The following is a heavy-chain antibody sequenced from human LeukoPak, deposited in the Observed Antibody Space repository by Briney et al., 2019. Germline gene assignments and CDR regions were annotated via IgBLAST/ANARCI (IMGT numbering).Heavy chain of an antibody. D-gene: IGHD6-19*01. CDR2: ISGDGGNR. Sequence: GGSLRLSCAVPGFTFDDYAMHWVRQAPGKGLEWVSLISGDGGNRYYAGSVKGRFTVSRDNSKNSLYLQMNRLRTEDTAFYYCAKGADPLTWRMTTVAGTRFDFWGQGTLVTVSS. CDR3: AKGADPLTWRMTTVAGTRFDF. J-gene: IGHJ4*02. CDR1: GFTFDDYA. V-gene: IGHV3-43*02.